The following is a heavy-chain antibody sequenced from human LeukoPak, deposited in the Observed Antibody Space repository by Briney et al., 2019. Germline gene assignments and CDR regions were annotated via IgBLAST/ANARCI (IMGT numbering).Heavy chain of an antibody. J-gene: IGHJ3*01. V-gene: IGHV4-39*07. CDR3: ARFSYPDAFDL. CDR2: IYYSGST. Sequence: SETLSLTCTVSGGSISRSSHYWGWICQPPGKGLEWIGTIYYSGSTYYNLSLKSRVTISVDTSKNQISLKLSSVTAADTAVYYCARFSYPDAFDLWGQGTMVTISS. D-gene: IGHD3-10*01. CDR1: GGSISRSSHY.